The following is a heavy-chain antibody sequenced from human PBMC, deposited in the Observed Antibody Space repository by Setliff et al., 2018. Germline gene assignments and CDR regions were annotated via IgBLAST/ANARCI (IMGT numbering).Heavy chain of an antibody. CDR1: GDSLSSGSQY. CDR3: ARAPPNRYSGSYEYFYMDV. J-gene: IGHJ6*03. CDR2: INYSGST. D-gene: IGHD1-26*01. V-gene: IGHV4-39*01. Sequence: PSETLSLTCSVLGDSLSSGSQYWAWIRQPPGKGLEWIGNINYSGSTYYNPSLKSRVTMSVDASKNQVSLKMTSVTAADTAVYYCARAPPNRYSGSYEYFYMDVWGKGTTVTVSS.